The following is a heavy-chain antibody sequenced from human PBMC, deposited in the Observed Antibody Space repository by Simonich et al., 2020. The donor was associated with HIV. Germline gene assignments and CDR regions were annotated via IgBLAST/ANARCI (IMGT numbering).Heavy chain of an antibody. Sequence: QVQLVESGGGVVQPGRSLRLSCAASGFTFSSYAMHWVGQAPGKGIEWVAVISYDGSNKYYADSVKGRFTISRDNSKNTLYLQMNSLRAEDTAVYYCASGGSISSVWADDYWGQGTLVTVSS. V-gene: IGHV3-30*07. CDR1: GFTFSSYA. CDR2: ISYDGSNK. J-gene: IGHJ4*02. D-gene: IGHD3-16*01. CDR3: ASGGSISSVWADDY.